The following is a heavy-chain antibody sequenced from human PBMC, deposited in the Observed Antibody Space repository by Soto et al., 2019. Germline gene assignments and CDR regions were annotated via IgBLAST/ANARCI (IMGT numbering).Heavy chain of an antibody. CDR1: GFTFSSYS. V-gene: IGHV3-21*01. Sequence: EVQLVESGGGLVKPGGSLRLSCAASGFTFSSYSMNWVRQAPGKGLEWVSSISSSSSYIYYADSVKGRFTISRDNAKNSLYLQMNSLRAEDTAVYYCARESAVAEYFDYWGQGTLVTVSS. CDR2: ISSSSSYI. CDR3: ARESAVAEYFDY. D-gene: IGHD6-19*01. J-gene: IGHJ4*02.